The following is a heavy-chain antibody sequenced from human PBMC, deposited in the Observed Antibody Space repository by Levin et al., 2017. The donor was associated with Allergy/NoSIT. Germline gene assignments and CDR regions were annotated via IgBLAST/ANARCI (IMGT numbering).Heavy chain of an antibody. CDR3: AKRHCSSTSCYVGTARGMDG. CDR1: GFTFSSYA. V-gene: IGHV3-23*01. J-gene: IGHJ6*02. Sequence: GGSLRLSCAASGFTFSSYAMSWVRQAPGKGLEWVSAISGSGGSTYYADSVKGRFTISRDNSKNTLYLQMNSLRAEDTAVYYCAKRHCSSTSCYVGTARGMDGWGQGTTVTVSS. CDR2: ISGSGGST. D-gene: IGHD2-2*01.